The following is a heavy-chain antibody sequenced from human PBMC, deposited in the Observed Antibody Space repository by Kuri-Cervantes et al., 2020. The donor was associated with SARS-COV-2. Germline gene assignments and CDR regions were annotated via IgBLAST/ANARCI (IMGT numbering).Heavy chain of an antibody. Sequence: SVKVSCKASGCTFSSYAISWVRQAPGQGLEWMGGIIPIFGTANYAQKFQGRVTITADESTSTAYMELSSLRAEDTAVYYCARNNYGGSGSGNWFDPWGQGTLVTVSS. V-gene: IGHV1-69*13. CDR2: IIPIFGTA. CDR1: GCTFSSYA. D-gene: IGHD3-10*01. J-gene: IGHJ5*02. CDR3: ARNNYGGSGSGNWFDP.